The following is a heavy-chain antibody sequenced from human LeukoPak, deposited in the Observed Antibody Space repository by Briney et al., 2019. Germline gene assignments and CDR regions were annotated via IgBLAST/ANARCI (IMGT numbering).Heavy chain of an antibody. V-gene: IGHV3-11*01. Sequence: PGGSLRLSCAASGFTFSDYYMSWIRQAPGKGLEWVSYISSSGSTIYYADSVKGRFTISRDNAKNSLYLQMNSLRADDTALYYCAKDWSYGGNSWKYFGSWGQGILVTVSS. CDR2: ISSSGSTI. J-gene: IGHJ4*02. CDR3: AKDWSYGGNSWKYFGS. CDR1: GFTFSDYY. D-gene: IGHD4-23*01.